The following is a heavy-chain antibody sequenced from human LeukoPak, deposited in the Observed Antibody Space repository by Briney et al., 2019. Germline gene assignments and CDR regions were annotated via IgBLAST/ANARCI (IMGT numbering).Heavy chain of an antibody. J-gene: IGHJ5*02. CDR2: ISSSSSYI. Sequence: GGSLRLSCAASGFTFSSYSMNWVRQAPGKGLEWVSSISSSSSYIYYADSVKGRFTISRDNAKNSLYLQMYSLTAEDTAVYYCARGQGIGKNWLDPWGQGTLVTVSS. V-gene: IGHV3-21*01. CDR3: ARGQGIGKNWLDP. CDR1: GFTFSSYS. D-gene: IGHD1-26*01.